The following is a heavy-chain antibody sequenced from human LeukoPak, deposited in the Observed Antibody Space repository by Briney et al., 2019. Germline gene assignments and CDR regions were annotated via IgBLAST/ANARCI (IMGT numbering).Heavy chain of an antibody. CDR3: ARYNWNYCDY. CDR2: ISSSGSTI. V-gene: IGHV3-48*03. J-gene: IGHJ4*02. Sequence: GGSLRLSCAASGFTFSSYEMNWVRQAPGKGLEWVSYISSSGSTIYYADSVKGRFTISRDNAKNSLYLQMNSLRAEDTAVYYCARYNWNYCDYWGQGTLVTVSS. CDR1: GFTFSSYE. D-gene: IGHD1-20*01.